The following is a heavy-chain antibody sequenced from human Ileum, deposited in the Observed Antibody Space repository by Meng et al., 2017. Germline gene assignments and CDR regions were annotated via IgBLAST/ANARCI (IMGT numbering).Heavy chain of an antibody. CDR1: GGFISCIAYS. V-gene: IGHV4-30-2*01. D-gene: IGHD3-22*01. J-gene: IGHJ5*02. CDR2: IYQVGST. Sequence: HPQLHESGSGLVTSSQTLSLPCPVAGGFISCIAYSWTWIRQPPGKGLEWIGYIYQVGSTNYNPSLKSRVTIFVDTSKNQFSLKLTSVTAADTAVYYCARYYYESSAPTGRWFDPWGQGTLVTVSS. CDR3: ARYYYESSAPTGRWFDP.